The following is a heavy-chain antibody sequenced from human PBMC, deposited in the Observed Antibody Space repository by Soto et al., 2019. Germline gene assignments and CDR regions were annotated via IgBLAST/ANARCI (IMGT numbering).Heavy chain of an antibody. Sequence: GGSLRLSCAASGFTFSSYAMHWVRQAPGKGLEWVAVISYDGSNKYYADSVKGRFTISRDNSKNTLYLQMNSLRAEDTAVYYCARDYPSVYCSGGSCPDGIDYWGQATLVTVPS. V-gene: IGHV3-30-3*01. D-gene: IGHD2-15*01. CDR2: ISYDGSNK. CDR3: ARDYPSVYCSGGSCPDGIDY. J-gene: IGHJ4*02. CDR1: GFTFSSYA.